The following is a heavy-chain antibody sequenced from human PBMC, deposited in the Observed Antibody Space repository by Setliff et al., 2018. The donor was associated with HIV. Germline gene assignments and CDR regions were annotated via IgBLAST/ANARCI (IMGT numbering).Heavy chain of an antibody. CDR1: GSTFSGSA. CDR2: IRSETNTYAT. D-gene: IGHD5-12*01. V-gene: IGHV3-73*01. Sequence: GGSLRLSCAASGSTFSGSAMHWVRQASGKGLEWVGRIRSETNTYATAYAASVKGRFTISRDDSKNTAYLQMDSLKTEDTAVYYCSCSGYDSYFDYWGQGTPVTVSS. CDR3: SCSGYDSYFDY. J-gene: IGHJ4*02.